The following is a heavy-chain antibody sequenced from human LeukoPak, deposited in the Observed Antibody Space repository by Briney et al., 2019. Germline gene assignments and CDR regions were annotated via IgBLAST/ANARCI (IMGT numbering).Heavy chain of an antibody. CDR1: GFTFSSYA. Sequence: SRGSLRLSCAASGFTFSSYAMSWVRQAPGKGLEWVSAISGSGGSTYYADSVKGRFTISRDNSKNTLYLQMISLRAEDTAVYYSAKDRYGDYKYYFDYWGQGTLVTVSS. CDR3: AKDRYGDYKYYFDY. J-gene: IGHJ4*02. CDR2: ISGSGGST. D-gene: IGHD4-17*01. V-gene: IGHV3-23*01.